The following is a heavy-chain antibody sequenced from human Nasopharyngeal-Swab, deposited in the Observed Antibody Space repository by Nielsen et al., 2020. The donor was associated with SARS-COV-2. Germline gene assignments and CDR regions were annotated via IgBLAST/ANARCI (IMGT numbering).Heavy chain of an antibody. CDR2: ISSSTSYI. V-gene: IGHV3-21*01. CDR3: ARDGFGESTYYYYYGMDV. D-gene: IGHD3-10*01. CDR1: GFTFSNYS. J-gene: IGHJ6*02. Sequence: GESMKISCAASGFTFSNYSMNWVRQAPGKGLEWVSSISSSTSYIYYADSVKGRFTISRDNVKNSLYLQMNSLRAEDTAVYYCARDGFGESTYYYYYGMDVWGQGTTVTVSS.